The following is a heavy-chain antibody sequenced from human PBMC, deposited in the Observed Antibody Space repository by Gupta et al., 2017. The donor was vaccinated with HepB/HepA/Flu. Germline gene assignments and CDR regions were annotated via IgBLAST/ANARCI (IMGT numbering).Heavy chain of an antibody. D-gene: IGHD2-2*01. CDR2: VEYSGFA. Sequence: QLQLQESGPGLVKPSETLSLTCTVSDDSINDNGLFWGWIRQPPGKGLEWMGRVEYSGFANHNPSRKRRVSLSVDTSKRQFDLKLSSVTAGDTAIYYCVRHPQIWLVPAATLADVWGKGTTVTVSS. J-gene: IGHJ6*04. V-gene: IGHV4-39*01. CDR1: DDSINDNGLF. CDR3: VRHPQIWLVPAATLADV.